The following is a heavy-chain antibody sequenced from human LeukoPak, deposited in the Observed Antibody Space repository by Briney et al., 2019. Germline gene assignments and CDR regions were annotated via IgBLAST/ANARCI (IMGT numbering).Heavy chain of an antibody. D-gene: IGHD5-24*01. CDR1: GGCISSSGYC. V-gene: IGHV4-39*02. J-gene: IGHJ4*02. CDR3: AREFDGSFQNVYFDY. CDR2: IDYSGNT. Sequence: TPSETLSLTCTVSGGCISSSGYCWGWIRQPPGKGLEWIGSIDYSGNTNYNPSLKSRVTISVDMSKNQFSLKLSSVTAADTAVYYCAREFDGSFQNVYFDYWGQGTLVTVSS.